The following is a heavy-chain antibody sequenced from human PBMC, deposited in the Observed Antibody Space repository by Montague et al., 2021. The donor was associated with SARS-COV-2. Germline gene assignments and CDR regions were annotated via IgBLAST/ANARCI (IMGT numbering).Heavy chain of an antibody. CDR2: ISYSGST. Sequence: SETLSLTCTVSGGSISSYYWSWIRQPPGKGLEWIGYISYSGSTNYNPSLKSRVTMSGDTSKNHFSLKLNSVTAADTAVCYCARDGCSGGSCYYNWLDPWGQGTLVTVSS. V-gene: IGHV4-59*01. CDR3: ARDGCSGGSCYYNWLDP. J-gene: IGHJ5*02. CDR1: GGSISSYY. D-gene: IGHD2-15*01.